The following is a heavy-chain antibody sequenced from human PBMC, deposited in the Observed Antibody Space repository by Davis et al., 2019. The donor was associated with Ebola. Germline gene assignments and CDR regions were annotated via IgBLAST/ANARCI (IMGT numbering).Heavy chain of an antibody. CDR2: IYHSGST. V-gene: IGHV4-4*02. CDR3: ARFILRNGLDV. D-gene: IGHD1-1*01. J-gene: IGHJ6*02. CDR1: GGSISSSNW. Sequence: MPSETLSLTCAVSGGSISSSNWWSWVRQPPGKGLEWIGEIYHSGSTNYNPSLKSRVTMSIDTSKNQFSLKLSSVTAADTAVYYCARFILRNGLDVWGQGTTVTVSS.